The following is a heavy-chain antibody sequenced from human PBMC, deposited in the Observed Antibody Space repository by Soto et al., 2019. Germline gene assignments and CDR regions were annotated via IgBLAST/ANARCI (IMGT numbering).Heavy chain of an antibody. V-gene: IGHV4-39*01. CDR3: ARRGLRYFDWLSLNYFDY. CDR2: IYYSGST. J-gene: IGHJ4*02. CDR1: GGSISSSSYY. D-gene: IGHD3-9*01. Sequence: SETLSLTCTVSGGSISSSSYYWGWIRQPPGKGLEWIGSIYYSGSTYYNPSLKSRVTISVDTSKNQFSLKLSSVTAADTAVYYCARRGLRYFDWLSLNYFDYWGQGTLVTVSS.